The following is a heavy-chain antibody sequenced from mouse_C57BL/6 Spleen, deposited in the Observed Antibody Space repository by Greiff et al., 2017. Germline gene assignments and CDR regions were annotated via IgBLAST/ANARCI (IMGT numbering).Heavy chain of an antibody. CDR1: GYAFSSYW. D-gene: IGHD3-2*02. CDR2: IYPGDGDT. CDR3: ESDSSGDLFAY. J-gene: IGHJ3*01. V-gene: IGHV1-80*01. Sequence: QVQLQQSGAELVKPGASVKISCKASGYAFSSYWMNWVKQRPGKGLEWIGQIYPGDGDTNYNGKFKGKATLTADKSSSTAYMQLSSLTSEDSAVDFCESDSSGDLFAYWGQGSLVTVSA.